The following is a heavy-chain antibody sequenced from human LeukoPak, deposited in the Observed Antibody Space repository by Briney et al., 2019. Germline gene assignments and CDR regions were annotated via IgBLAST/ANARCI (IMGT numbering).Heavy chain of an antibody. CDR3: ASLASLSSSWFDY. CDR2: INPNSGVT. Sequence: ASVKVSCKASGYTFTGHYMHWVRQAPGQGLEWMGWINPNSGVTNYAQKFQGRVTMTRDTSISTAYMDLIRLRSDDTAVYYCASLASLSSSWFDYWGQGTLVTVSS. V-gene: IGHV1-2*02. J-gene: IGHJ4*02. CDR1: GYTFTGHY. D-gene: IGHD6-13*01.